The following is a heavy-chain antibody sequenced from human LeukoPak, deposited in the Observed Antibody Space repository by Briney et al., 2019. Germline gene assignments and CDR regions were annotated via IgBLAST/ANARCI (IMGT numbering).Heavy chain of an antibody. CDR3: ARDLWVAY. CDR1: GLTVSTNY. Sequence: GGSLRLSCAASGLTVSTNYMSWVRQAPGKGLEWVSVTYIGGSTYYADPVKGRFTVSRDNSKNTLYLQMNSLRVEDTAVYYCARDLWVAYWGQGTLVTVSS. D-gene: IGHD3-10*01. J-gene: IGHJ4*02. CDR2: TYIGGST. V-gene: IGHV3-66*01.